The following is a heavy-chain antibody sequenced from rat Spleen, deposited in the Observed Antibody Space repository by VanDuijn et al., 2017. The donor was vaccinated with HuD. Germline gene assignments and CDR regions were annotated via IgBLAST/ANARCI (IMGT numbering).Heavy chain of an antibody. V-gene: IGHV5-7*01. J-gene: IGHJ4*01. CDR2: ISYDGSST. CDR1: GFTFSDYN. D-gene: IGHD1-4*01. CDR3: ARRGELPGYTYVMDA. Sequence: EVQLVESGGGLVQPGRSLKLSCVASGFTFSDYNMAWVRQAPKKGLEWVATISYDGSSTYYRDSVKGRFTISRDNAKSTLYLQMDSLRSEDTATYYCARRGELPGYTYVMDAWGQGASVTVSS.